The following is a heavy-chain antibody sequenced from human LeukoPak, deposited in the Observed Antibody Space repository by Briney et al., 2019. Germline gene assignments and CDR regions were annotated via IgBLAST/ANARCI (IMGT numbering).Heavy chain of an antibody. CDR3: ARGGYSDHYFDY. CDR2: ISSSRRYT. D-gene: IGHD6-13*01. J-gene: IGHJ4*02. V-gene: IGHV3-21*05. CDR1: GFTFSTYI. Sequence: PGGSLRLSCTASGFTFSTYIMNWVRKAPARGLEWVSYISSSRRYTNYADSVKGRCTISRDNAKNSLYLQMNSLRAEDTAVYYCARGGYSDHYFDYWGQGTLVTVSS.